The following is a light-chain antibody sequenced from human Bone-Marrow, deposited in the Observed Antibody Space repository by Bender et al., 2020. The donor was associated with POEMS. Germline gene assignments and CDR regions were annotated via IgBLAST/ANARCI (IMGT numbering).Light chain of an antibody. CDR1: NSNIGSHY. J-gene: IGLJ2*01. Sequence: QPVVTQPPSASGTPGQRVTISCSGTNSNIGSHYVYWYQQLPGAAPTLLIYRSNQRPSGVPDRFSASKSGTSASLAISGLRSEDEADYYCATWDAKLSGPYVVFGGGTKLTVL. CDR3: ATWDAKLSGPYVV. CDR2: RSN. V-gene: IGLV1-47*01.